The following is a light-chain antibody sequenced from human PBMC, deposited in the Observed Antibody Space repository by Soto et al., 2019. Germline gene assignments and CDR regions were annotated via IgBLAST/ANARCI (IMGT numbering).Light chain of an antibody. J-gene: IGKJ1*01. CDR1: QSVSSNY. V-gene: IGKV3-20*01. CDR3: QHYGSSPET. CDR2: GAS. Sequence: EMVMTQSPATLSVSPGEGATLSCRASQSVSSNYLAWYQQKPGQAPRLLIYGASSRATGIPDRFSGSGSGTDFTLTISRLEPEDFAVYYCQHYGSSPETFGQGTKVDIK.